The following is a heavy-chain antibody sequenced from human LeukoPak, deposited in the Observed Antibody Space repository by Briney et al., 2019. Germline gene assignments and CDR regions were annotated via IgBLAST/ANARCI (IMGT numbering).Heavy chain of an antibody. CDR1: RFTFSDSG. CDR2: IRYDGSNE. Sequence: GGSLRLSCTAYRFTFSDSGMHWVRQAPGKGLEWVTFIRYDGSNEYYADSVKGRFTVSRDNSKNTLYLQMNSLKPEDTAVFYCAKPGMAYAFDMWGQGTMVTVSS. D-gene: IGHD5-24*01. CDR3: AKPGMAYAFDM. V-gene: IGHV3-30*02. J-gene: IGHJ3*02.